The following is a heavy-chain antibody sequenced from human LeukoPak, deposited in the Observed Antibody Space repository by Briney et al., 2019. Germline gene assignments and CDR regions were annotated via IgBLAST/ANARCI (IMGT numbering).Heavy chain of an antibody. J-gene: IGHJ1*01. Sequence: ASVKVSCKASGYTFTSYDINWVRQATGQGLEWMGWMNPNSGSTGYAQKFQGRVTMTRNTSISTAYMELSSLRSEDTAVYYCTINLPTNRRFQHWGQGTLVTVSS. V-gene: IGHV1-8*01. CDR1: GYTFTSYD. CDR3: TINLPTNRRFQH. CDR2: MNPNSGST. D-gene: IGHD1-14*01.